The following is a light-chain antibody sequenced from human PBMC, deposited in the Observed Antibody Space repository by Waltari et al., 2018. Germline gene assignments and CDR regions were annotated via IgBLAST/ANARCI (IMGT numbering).Light chain of an antibody. CDR2: KAS. Sequence: DIQMTQSPSTLSASVGDRVTITCRASQSINAWLAWYQQKPGKAPKLLIYKASNLESGVPSRFSGSWSGTEFTLTISSLQPGDFATYYCQQYYNYWTFGQGTKVEIK. CDR3: QQYYNYWT. V-gene: IGKV1-5*03. J-gene: IGKJ1*01. CDR1: QSINAW.